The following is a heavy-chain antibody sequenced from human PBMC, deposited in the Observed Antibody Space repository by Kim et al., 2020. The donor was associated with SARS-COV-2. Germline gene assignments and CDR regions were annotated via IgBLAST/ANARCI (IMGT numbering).Heavy chain of an antibody. CDR2: INPNSVGS. D-gene: IGHD3-9*01. V-gene: IGHV1-2*06. CDR1: GYTFTGYY. CDR3: AREPTYYDILSGYPTDYYYYYMAV. J-gene: IGHJ6*03. Sequence: ASVKVSCKASGYTFTGYYMHWVRQAPGQGLEWMGRINPNSVGSNYAQKFQGRVTMTRDTSISTAYMELSSLRSDDTAVYYCAREPTYYDILSGYPTDYYYYYMAVRGKGNTVTVSS.